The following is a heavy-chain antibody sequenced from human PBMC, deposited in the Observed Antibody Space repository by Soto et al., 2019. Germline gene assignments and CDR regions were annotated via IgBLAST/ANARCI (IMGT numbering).Heavy chain of an antibody. CDR2: INPSGGHT. D-gene: IGHD2-21*02. V-gene: IGHV1-46*01. J-gene: IGHJ4*02. Sequence: QVQLMQSGAEVKKPGASVKVSCKASGNTFTNYYIHWVRQAPGQGLEWMGTINPSGGHTTYAQKFLGRVTMTMDTSTSTLYVELASLRSEDTAVYYCARGGHVVVVTAAFDYGGQGTLVTVSS. CDR3: ARGGHVVVVTAAFDY. CDR1: GNTFTNYY.